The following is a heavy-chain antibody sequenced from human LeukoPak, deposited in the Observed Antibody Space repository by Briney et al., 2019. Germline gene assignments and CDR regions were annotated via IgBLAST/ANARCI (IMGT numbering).Heavy chain of an antibody. V-gene: IGHV4-31*03. CDR3: ARVGYQLLEGNYFDY. CDR2: IYYSGST. D-gene: IGHD2-2*01. Sequence: PSQTLSLTCTVSGGSISSGGYYWSWIRQHPGKGLEWIGYIYYSGSTYYNPSLKSRVTISVDTSKNQFSLKLSSVTAADTAVYYCARVGYQLLEGNYFDYWGQGTLVTVSS. CDR1: GGSISSGGYY. J-gene: IGHJ4*02.